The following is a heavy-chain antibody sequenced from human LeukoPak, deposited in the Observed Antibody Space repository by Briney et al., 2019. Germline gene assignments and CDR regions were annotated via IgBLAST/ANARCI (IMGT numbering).Heavy chain of an antibody. CDR1: GGSFSGYC. J-gene: IGHJ2*01. V-gene: IGHV4-34*01. Sequence: SETLSLTCSVYGGSFSGYCWSWIRQPPGKGLEWIGEINHSGSTNYNPSLKTRVTISLDRSKDQFSLKLTSVTAADTAVYFCARAPGSYDSSGYLYWYFDLWGRGTLVTVSS. CDR2: INHSGST. D-gene: IGHD3-22*01. CDR3: ARAPGSYDSSGYLYWYFDL.